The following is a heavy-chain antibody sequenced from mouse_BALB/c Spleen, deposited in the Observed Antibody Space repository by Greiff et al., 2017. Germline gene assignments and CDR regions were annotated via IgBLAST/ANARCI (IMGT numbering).Heavy chain of an antibody. D-gene: IGHD2-1*01. V-gene: IGHV1-80*01. J-gene: IGHJ4*01. Sequence: QVQLKESGAELVRPGSSVKISCKASGYAFSSYWMNWVKQRPGQGLEWIGQIYPGDGDTNYNGKFKGKATLTADKSSSTAYMQLSSLTSEDSAVYFCARHGNYVMDYWGQGTSVTVSS. CDR3: ARHGNYVMDY. CDR1: GYAFSSYW. CDR2: IYPGDGDT.